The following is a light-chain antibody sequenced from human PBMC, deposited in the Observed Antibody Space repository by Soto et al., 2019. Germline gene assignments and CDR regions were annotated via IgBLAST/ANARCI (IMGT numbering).Light chain of an antibody. V-gene: IGLV1-51*01. CDR3: GTWDSRLSGVL. J-gene: IGLJ2*01. CDR1: KSNVGRNY. CDR2: DTN. Sequence: QSVLTQPPSVSAAPGQTVTVSCSGNKSNVGRNYVSWYQQVPGTAPRLLIYDTNKRPSGIPGRFSGSKSGTSATLGITGLQTGDEAIYYCGTWDSRLSGVLFGGGTKLTVL.